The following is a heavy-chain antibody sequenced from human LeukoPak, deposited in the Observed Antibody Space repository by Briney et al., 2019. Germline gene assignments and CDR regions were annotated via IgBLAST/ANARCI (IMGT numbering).Heavy chain of an antibody. D-gene: IGHD4-17*01. CDR1: GFTLLTTY. Sequence: PGGTLRLSSAASGFTLLTTYMSWVRHGPGKGLEWGLVIYSDVSTYSADSVKGRFTISRHNSRLYLQMHGLRADDTAVYYCSRDPTSTVTTGDYWGQGTLVTVSS. CDR3: SRDPTSTVTTGDY. J-gene: IGHJ4*02. V-gene: IGHV3-53*01. CDR2: IYSDVST.